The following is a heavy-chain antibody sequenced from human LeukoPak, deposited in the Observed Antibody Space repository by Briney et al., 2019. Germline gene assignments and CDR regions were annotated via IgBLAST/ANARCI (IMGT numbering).Heavy chain of an antibody. CDR1: GVSFSGYS. CDR3: ARPRVLYGSGPLLV. D-gene: IGHD3-10*01. Sequence: SETLSLTCSVYGVSFSGYSWTWVRQPPGKGLEGIGEMSHSGYPNYNPYLKNRVAISVYTSKNQFSLNLTSVTAADTAVYYCARPRVLYGSGPLLVWGQGNLVTVSS. J-gene: IGHJ4*02. CDR2: MSHSGYP. V-gene: IGHV4-34*01.